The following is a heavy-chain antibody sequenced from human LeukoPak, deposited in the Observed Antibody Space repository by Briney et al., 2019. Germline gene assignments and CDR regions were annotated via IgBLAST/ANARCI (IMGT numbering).Heavy chain of an antibody. V-gene: IGHV1-69*04. J-gene: IGHJ4*02. CDR2: IIPILGIA. Sequence: SVKVSCKASGGTFSSYAISWVRQAPGQGLEWMGRIIPILGIANYAQKFQGRVTITADKSTSTAYMELSSLRSEDTAVYYCAREQGRDGYNYGYWGQGTLVTVSS. D-gene: IGHD5-12*01. CDR1: GGTFSSYA. CDR3: AREQGRDGYNYGY.